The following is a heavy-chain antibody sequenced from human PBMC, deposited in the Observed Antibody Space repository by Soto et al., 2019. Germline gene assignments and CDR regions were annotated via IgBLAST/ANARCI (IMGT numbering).Heavy chain of an antibody. J-gene: IGHJ4*02. D-gene: IGHD6-13*01. CDR2: ISSSSNTI. V-gene: IGHV3-48*01. Sequence: GGSLRLSCAASGFTFSTYSMNWVRQAPGKGLEWISYISSSSNTIYYADSVKGRFTISRDNAKNSLYLQMNSLRAEGTAVYYCALRAGPLGGQGTLVTVSS. CDR1: GFTFSTYS. CDR3: ALRAGPL.